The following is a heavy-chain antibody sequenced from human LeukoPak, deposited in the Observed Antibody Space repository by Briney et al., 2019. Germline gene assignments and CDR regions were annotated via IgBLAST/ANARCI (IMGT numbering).Heavy chain of an antibody. J-gene: IGHJ6*03. CDR2: ISSSSNYI. Sequence: GGSLRLSCAASGFTFSSYSMNWVRQAPGKGLEWVSSISSSSNYIYYADSVKGRFTISRDNAKNSLNLQMNSLRAEDTAVYYCARDFLSPMSFYMDVWGKGTTVTVSS. CDR3: ARDFLSPMSFYMDV. D-gene: IGHD3-10*02. V-gene: IGHV3-21*01. CDR1: GFTFSSYS.